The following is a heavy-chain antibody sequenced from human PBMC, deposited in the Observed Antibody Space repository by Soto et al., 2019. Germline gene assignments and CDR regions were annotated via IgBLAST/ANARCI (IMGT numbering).Heavy chain of an antibody. J-gene: IGHJ6*02. CDR1: GGSFSGYY. CDR2: INHSGST. CDR3: ARRGSGSYYRYYYYCMDV. V-gene: IGHV4-34*01. D-gene: IGHD3-10*01. Sequence: SETLSLTCAVYGGSFSGYYWSWIRQPPGKGLEWIGEINHSGSTNYNPSLKSRVTISVDTSKNQFSLKLSSVTAADTAVYYCARRGSGSYYRYYYYCMDVWGQGTTVTVSS.